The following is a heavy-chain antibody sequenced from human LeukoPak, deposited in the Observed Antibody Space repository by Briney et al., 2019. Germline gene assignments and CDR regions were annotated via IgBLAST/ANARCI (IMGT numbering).Heavy chain of an antibody. CDR2: IRYDGNIK. Sequence: GGSLRLSCAASGFTFSSYDMHRVRQAPGKGLEWVALIRYDGNIKYFADSVKGRFTISRDNSKNTLYLQMNSLRAEDTAVYYCAKDIQYCRSTSCYGHDAFDIWGQGTMVTVSS. V-gene: IGHV3-30*02. J-gene: IGHJ3*02. D-gene: IGHD2-2*01. CDR3: AKDIQYCRSTSCYGHDAFDI. CDR1: GFTFSSYD.